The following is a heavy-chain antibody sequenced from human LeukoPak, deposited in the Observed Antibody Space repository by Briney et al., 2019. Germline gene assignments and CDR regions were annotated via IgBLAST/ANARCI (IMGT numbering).Heavy chain of an antibody. CDR2: IIPIFGTA. J-gene: IGHJ4*02. CDR1: GGTFSSYA. Sequence: SVKVSCKASGGTFSSYAISWVRQAPGQGLEWMGGIIPIFGTANYAQKFQGRVTITTDESTSTAYMELSSLRSEDTAVYHCAGGPLVGAIWYWGQGTLVTVSS. CDR3: AGGPLVGAIWY. D-gene: IGHD1-26*01. V-gene: IGHV1-69*05.